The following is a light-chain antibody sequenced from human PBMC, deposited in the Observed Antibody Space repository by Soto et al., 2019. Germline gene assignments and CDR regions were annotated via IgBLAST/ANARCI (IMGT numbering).Light chain of an antibody. CDR3: QQTYNMPVT. J-gene: IGKJ2*01. Sequence: DVQMTQSPSSLSASVGDRVTITCRSSQNIASFLNWYQQRPGTAPKLLIFAASNLENGVPSRFSGRGSATDFTLTISSLQPEDFATYFCQQTYNMPVTFGQGTKLGMK. CDR2: AAS. V-gene: IGKV1-39*01. CDR1: QNIASF.